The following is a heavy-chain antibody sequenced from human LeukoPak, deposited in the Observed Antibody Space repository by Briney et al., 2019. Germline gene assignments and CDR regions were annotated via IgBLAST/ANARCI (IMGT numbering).Heavy chain of an antibody. CDR2: VDDSGST. CDR1: GYAVSSTTYY. CDR3: ARHRPTGKTWIFNHYGMDV. Sequence: PSETLSLSCAASGYAVSSTTYYWAWMRQPPGLGRESIVCVDDSGSTYYKPSLKSPVTVSVDTSKNQFSLKLTSVTDADTAVYYCARHRPTGKTWIFNHYGMDVWGQGTTVTVSS. J-gene: IGHJ6*02. D-gene: IGHD1-1*01. V-gene: IGHV4-39*01.